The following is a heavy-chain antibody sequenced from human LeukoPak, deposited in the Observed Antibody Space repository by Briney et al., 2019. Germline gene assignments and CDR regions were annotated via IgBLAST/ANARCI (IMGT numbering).Heavy chain of an antibody. CDR1: GGSISSGDYY. V-gene: IGHV4-30-4*08. D-gene: IGHD6-19*01. CDR2: IYYSGST. CDR3: ARAGSSGWYVNY. J-gene: IGHJ4*02. Sequence: SETLSLTCTVSGGSISSGDYYWSWIRQPPGKGLEWIGYIYYSGSTYYNPSLKSRVTISVVTSKSQFSLKLSSVTAADTAVYYCARAGSSGWYVNYWGQGTLVTASS.